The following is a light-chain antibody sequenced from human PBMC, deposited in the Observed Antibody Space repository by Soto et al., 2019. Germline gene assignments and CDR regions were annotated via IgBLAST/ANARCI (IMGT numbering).Light chain of an antibody. CDR2: GAS. CDR1: QSVSTNY. CDR3: HQYGSTAFT. J-gene: IGKJ3*01. V-gene: IGKV3-20*01. Sequence: EIVMKQSPGTLSLSPGDRATLSCRASQSVSTNYLAWYQQKLGQAPRLLIYGASSSATGIPDRFSGNGSGTDFTLSFSRLEPEDFAVYYCHQYGSTAFTFRSGTKVDIQ.